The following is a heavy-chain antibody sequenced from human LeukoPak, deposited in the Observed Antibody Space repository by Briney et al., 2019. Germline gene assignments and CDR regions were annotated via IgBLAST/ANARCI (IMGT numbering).Heavy chain of an antibody. D-gene: IGHD2-2*01. CDR3: ARDTKYAFDN. Sequence: GGSLRLSCAASVFTFRRYSMNWVRQAPGKGLEGISYIGISSGNTKYADSVKGRFTISGDKAKNSVYLQMNSLRVEDTAVYYCARDTKYAFDNWGQGTLVTVSS. V-gene: IGHV3-48*01. CDR2: IGISSGNT. J-gene: IGHJ4*02. CDR1: VFTFRRYS.